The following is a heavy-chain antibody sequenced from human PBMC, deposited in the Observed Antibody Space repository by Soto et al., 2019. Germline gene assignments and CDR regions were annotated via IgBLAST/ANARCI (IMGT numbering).Heavy chain of an antibody. CDR3: ARHDYGDYVVY. CDR2: LYYSGST. V-gene: IGHV4-39*01. D-gene: IGHD4-17*01. Sequence: SETLSLTCTVSGGSISSSSYYWGWIRQPPGKGLEWIGSLYYSGSTYYNPSLKSRVTISVDTSKNQFSLKLSSVTAADTAVYYCARHDYGDYVVYWGQGTLVTVSS. CDR1: GGSISSSSYY. J-gene: IGHJ4*02.